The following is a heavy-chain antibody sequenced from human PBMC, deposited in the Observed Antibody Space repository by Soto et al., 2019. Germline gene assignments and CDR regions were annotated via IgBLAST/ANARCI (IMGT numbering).Heavy chain of an antibody. J-gene: IGHJ6*03. D-gene: IGHD5-18*01. V-gene: IGHV3-21*01. CDR3: ARVAWIQLWLRDYYYYMDV. Sequence: EVQLVESGGGLVKPGGSLRLSCAASGFTFSSYSMNWVRQAPGKGLEWVSSISSSSSYIYYADSVKGRFTISRDNAKNSLYLQMNRLRAEDTAVYYCARVAWIQLWLRDYYYYMDVWGKGTTVTVSS. CDR2: ISSSSSYI. CDR1: GFTFSSYS.